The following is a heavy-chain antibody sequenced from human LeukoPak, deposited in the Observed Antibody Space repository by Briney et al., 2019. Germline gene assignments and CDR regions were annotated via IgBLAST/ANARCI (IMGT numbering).Heavy chain of an antibody. Sequence: GGSLRLSCAVSGFTFRNYWMSWVRQAPGKGLVWVSRVNSDGSSTTYADSVKGRFTISRDNAKNTLYLQMNSLRAEDTAVYYCASLFLCYGCSSSSHNFNIWGQGTMVTVSS. CDR1: GFTFRNYW. V-gene: IGHV3-74*01. D-gene: IGHD6-6*01. CDR2: VNSDGSST. CDR3: ASLFLCYGCSSSSHNFNI. J-gene: IGHJ3*02.